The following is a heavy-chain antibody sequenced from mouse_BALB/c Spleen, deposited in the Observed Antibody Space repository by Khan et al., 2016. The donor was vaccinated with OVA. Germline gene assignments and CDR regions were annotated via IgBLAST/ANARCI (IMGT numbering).Heavy chain of an antibody. CDR1: GYTFSSYW. J-gene: IGHJ4*01. CDR2: ILPGSGSS. D-gene: IGHD2-3*01. Sequence: QVQLKQSGAELMKPGASVKISCKATGYTFSSYWIEWVKQRPGHGLEWIGEILPGSGSSKYNEKFKGKATFTADTSSNTAYMQFSSLTSEESAVYYCARRGMGAMDYWGQGILVTVSS. V-gene: IGHV1-9*01. CDR3: ARRGMGAMDY.